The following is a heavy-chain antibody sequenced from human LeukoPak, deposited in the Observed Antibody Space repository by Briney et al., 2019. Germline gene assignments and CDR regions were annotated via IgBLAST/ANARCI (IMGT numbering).Heavy chain of an antibody. D-gene: IGHD6-13*01. CDR1: GGSISSSSYY. V-gene: IGHV4-39*01. CDR3: ARPSSRGAAAPVYFDY. Sequence: PSETLSLTCTVSGGSISSSSYYWGWIRQPPGKGLEWIGSIYYSGSTYYNPSLKSRVTISVDTSKNQFSLKLSSVTAADTAVYYCARPSSRGAAAPVYFDYWGQGTLVTVSS. CDR2: IYYSGST. J-gene: IGHJ4*02.